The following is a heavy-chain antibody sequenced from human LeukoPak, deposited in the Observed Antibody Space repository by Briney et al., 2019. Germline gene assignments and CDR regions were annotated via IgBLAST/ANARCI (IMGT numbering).Heavy chain of an antibody. J-gene: IGHJ6*02. CDR1: GGSFSGYY. V-gene: IGHV4-34*01. Sequence: PSETLSLTCAVYGGSFSGYYWSWIRQPPGKGLEWIGEINHSGSTNYNPSLKSRVTISVDKSKNQFSLKLSSVTAADTAVYYCASYPMDPVRGRDYYYGMDVWGQGTTVTVSS. CDR2: INHSGST. CDR3: ASYPMDPVRGRDYYYGMDV. D-gene: IGHD3-10*01.